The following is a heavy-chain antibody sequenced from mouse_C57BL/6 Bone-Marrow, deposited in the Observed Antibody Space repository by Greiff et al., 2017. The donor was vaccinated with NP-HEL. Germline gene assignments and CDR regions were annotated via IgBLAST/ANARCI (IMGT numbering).Heavy chain of an antibody. D-gene: IGHD2-2*01. V-gene: IGHV5-4*03. CDR1: GLTFSSYA. CDR3: ARVDGYDWYFDV. Sequence: EVKVVESGGGLVKPGGSLKLSCAASGLTFSSYAMSWVRQTPEKRLEWVATISDGGSYTYYPDNVQGRFTISRDNAKNNLYLQMSHLKSEDTAMYYCARVDGYDWYFDVWGTGTTVTVSS. J-gene: IGHJ1*03. CDR2: ISDGGSYT.